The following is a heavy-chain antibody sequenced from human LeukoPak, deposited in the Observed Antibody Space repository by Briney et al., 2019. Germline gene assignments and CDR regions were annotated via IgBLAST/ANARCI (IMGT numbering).Heavy chain of an antibody. CDR3: ARDKNYYGSGSPSLDAFDI. Sequence: PGGSLRLSCAASGFTFSSYDMTWVRQAPGKGLEWVALIWYDGSNLYYADSVKGRFTISKDSSKNTLYLHMNSLRAEDTAVYYCARDKNYYGSGSPSLDAFDIWGQGTMVTVSS. V-gene: IGHV3-33*08. D-gene: IGHD3-10*01. CDR1: GFTFSSYD. CDR2: IWYDGSNL. J-gene: IGHJ3*02.